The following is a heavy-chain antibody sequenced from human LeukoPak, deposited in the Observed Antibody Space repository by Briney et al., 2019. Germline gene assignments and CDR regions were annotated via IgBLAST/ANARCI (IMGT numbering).Heavy chain of an antibody. D-gene: IGHD1-26*01. Sequence: ASVTLSLTSSVYTFTTYYISWVCQARGQGREGMAWINHNSGATKYAQKFQGRVTMTRDTDISKDYLELSRLTSDDTAVYFCVIGPYGQWVNWFAPWGQGTLVTVSS. CDR3: VIGPYGQWVNWFAP. J-gene: IGHJ5*02. CDR1: VYTFTTYY. CDR2: INHNSGAT. V-gene: IGHV1-2*02.